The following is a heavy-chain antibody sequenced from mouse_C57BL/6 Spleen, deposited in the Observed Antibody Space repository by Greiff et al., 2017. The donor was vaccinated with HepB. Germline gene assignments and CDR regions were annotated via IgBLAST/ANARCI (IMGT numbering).Heavy chain of an antibody. V-gene: IGHV1-81*01. CDR3: ACSYGFAY. CDR2: IYPRSGNT. CDR1: GYTFTSYG. D-gene: IGHD1-1*01. Sequence: VQLMESGAELARPGASVKLSCKASGYTFTSYGISWVKQRTGQGLEWIGEIYPRSGNTYYNEKFKGKATLTADKSSSTAYMELRSLTSEDSAVYFCACSYGFAYWGQGTLVTVSA. J-gene: IGHJ3*01.